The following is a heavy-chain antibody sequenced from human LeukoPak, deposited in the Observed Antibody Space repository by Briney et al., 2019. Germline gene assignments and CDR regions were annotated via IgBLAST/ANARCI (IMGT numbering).Heavy chain of an antibody. J-gene: IGHJ3*02. CDR1: GFSVSSNY. Sequence: GGSLRLSCEASGFSVSSNYMNWVRQAPGKGLEWVSVMYSGGSTYYADSVKGRFTISRDNSKNTVYLQMNSLRAEDTAVYYCAKDSETTVVTPSAFDIWGQGTMVTVSS. D-gene: IGHD4-23*01. CDR2: MYSGGST. V-gene: IGHV3-66*01. CDR3: AKDSETTVVTPSAFDI.